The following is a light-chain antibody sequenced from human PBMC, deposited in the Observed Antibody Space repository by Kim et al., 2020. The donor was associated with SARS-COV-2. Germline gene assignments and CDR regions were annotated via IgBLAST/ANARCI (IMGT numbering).Light chain of an antibody. V-gene: IGKV3-11*01. CDR2: DAS. CDR1: QSVGSS. Sequence: LGPGERATLSSRAGQSVGSSSAWYQPRPGQPPMLLSDDASNRATGVPARFSGSGSGTDFTLTISNLEPEDFAVYYCQQRDNWPLTFGGGTKVDIK. J-gene: IGKJ4*01. CDR3: QQRDNWPLT.